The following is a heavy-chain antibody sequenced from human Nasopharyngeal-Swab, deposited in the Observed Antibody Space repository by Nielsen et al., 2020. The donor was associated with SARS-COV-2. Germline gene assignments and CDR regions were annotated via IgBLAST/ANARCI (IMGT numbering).Heavy chain of an antibody. CDR2: INTNTGNP. V-gene: IGHV7-4-1*02. Sequence: ASVKVSCKVSGYTLTELSMHWVRQAPGQGLEWMGWINTNTGNPTYAQGFTGRFIFSLDTSVSTAYLQISSLKAEDTAVYYCAREERGVTLEGGYYYYGMDVWGQGTTVTVSS. J-gene: IGHJ6*02. D-gene: IGHD3-10*01. CDR3: AREERGVTLEGGYYYYGMDV. CDR1: GYTLTELS.